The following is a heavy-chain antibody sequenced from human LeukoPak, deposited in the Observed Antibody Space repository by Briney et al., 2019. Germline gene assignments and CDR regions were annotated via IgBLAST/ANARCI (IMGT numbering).Heavy chain of an antibody. CDR1: GFTFSDYY. Sequence: GGSLRLSCAASGFTFSDYYMSWIRQAPGKGLEWVSYISSSGSTIYYADSVKGRFTISRDNAMNSLYLQMNSLRAEDTAVYYCASQKGWGYRNLGQFDYWGQGTLVTVSS. CDR2: ISSSGSTI. J-gene: IGHJ4*02. V-gene: IGHV3-11*01. D-gene: IGHD5-18*01. CDR3: ASQKGWGYRNLGQFDY.